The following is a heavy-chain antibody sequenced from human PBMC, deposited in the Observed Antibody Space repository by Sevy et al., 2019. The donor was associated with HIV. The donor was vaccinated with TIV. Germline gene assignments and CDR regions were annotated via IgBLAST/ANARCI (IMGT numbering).Heavy chain of an antibody. Sequence: GGSLRLSCAASGFTVSNNYTNWVRQAPGKGLEWVSLIYSGGTTHYADSVKGRFTISRDHSKNTLYLQMNSLRAEDTAIYYWARDPPGIAATGGGWGQGTLVTVSS. J-gene: IGHJ4*02. CDR1: GFTVSNNY. CDR3: ARDPPGIAATGGG. D-gene: IGHD6-13*01. CDR2: IYSGGTT. V-gene: IGHV3-53*01.